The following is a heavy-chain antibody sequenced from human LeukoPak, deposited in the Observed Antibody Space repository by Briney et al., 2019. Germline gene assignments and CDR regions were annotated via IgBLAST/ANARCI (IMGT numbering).Heavy chain of an antibody. Sequence: ASVKVSCKASGYTFTGYYMHWVRQAPGQGLEWMGWINPNSGGTNYAQKFQGRVSMTRDTSISTAYMELSSLRSDDTAVYYCARGFDSRGYYSGHFDCRGQGTLVTVSS. CDR2: INPNSGGT. V-gene: IGHV1-2*02. D-gene: IGHD3-22*01. J-gene: IGHJ4*02. CDR1: GYTFTGYY. CDR3: ARGFDSRGYYSGHFDC.